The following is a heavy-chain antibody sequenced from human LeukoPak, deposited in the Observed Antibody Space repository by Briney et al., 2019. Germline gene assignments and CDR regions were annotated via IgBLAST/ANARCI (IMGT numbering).Heavy chain of an antibody. Sequence: ASVKVSCKASGYTFTSYAISWVRQAPGQGLEWMGGIIPIFGTAKYAQKFQGRVTITADESTSTAYMELSSLRSEDTAVYYCATTYYYDRWGRAFDIWGQGTMVTVSS. V-gene: IGHV1-69*13. J-gene: IGHJ3*02. D-gene: IGHD3-22*01. CDR3: ATTYYYDRWGRAFDI. CDR1: GYTFTSYA. CDR2: IIPIFGTA.